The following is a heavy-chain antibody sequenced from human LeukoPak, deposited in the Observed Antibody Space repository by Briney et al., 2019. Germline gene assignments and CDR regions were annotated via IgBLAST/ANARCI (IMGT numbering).Heavy chain of an antibody. CDR1: GYTFTGYA. CDR3: ARGGSYAMDV. V-gene: IGHV1-3*03. Sequence: GASVKVSCKASGYTFTGYAIHWVRQALGQRLEWMGWINGGNGNAKYSQEFQGRVTITRDTSANTAYMELSSLRSEDMALYYCARGGSYAMDVWGQGTTVTVAS. CDR2: INGGNGNA. J-gene: IGHJ6*02. D-gene: IGHD2-2*01.